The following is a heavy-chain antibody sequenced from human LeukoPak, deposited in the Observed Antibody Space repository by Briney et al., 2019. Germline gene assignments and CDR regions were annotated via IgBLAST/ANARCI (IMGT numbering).Heavy chain of an antibody. CDR1: GYTFTGYY. CDR2: INPNSGGT. D-gene: IGHD2-2*01. Sequence: ASVKVSCKASGYTFTGYYMHWVRQAPGQGLEWMGWINPNSGGTNYAQKFQGRVTMTRDTSISTAYMELSRLRSDDTAVYYCAIDIVVVPAATPRYYYYYMDVWSKGTTVTVSS. J-gene: IGHJ6*03. V-gene: IGHV1-2*02. CDR3: AIDIVVVPAATPRYYYYYMDV.